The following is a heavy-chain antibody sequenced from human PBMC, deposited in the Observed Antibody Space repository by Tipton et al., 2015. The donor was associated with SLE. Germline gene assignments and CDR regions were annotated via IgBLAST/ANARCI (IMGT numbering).Heavy chain of an antibody. Sequence: TLSLTCTVSGGSISSYYWNWIRQPPGKGLEWIGHIHHSGSTTYNPSLQSRVTISMDTSQNQFSLKLSSVTAADTAVYYCARHFYNIGWNHFDNWGPGTLVTVSS. J-gene: IGHJ4*02. CDR2: IHHSGST. V-gene: IGHV4-59*08. CDR3: ARHFYNIGWNHFDN. D-gene: IGHD6-19*01. CDR1: GGSISSYY.